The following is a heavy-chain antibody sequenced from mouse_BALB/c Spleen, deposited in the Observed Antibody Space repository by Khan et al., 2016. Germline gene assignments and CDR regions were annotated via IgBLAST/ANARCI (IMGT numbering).Heavy chain of an antibody. CDR3: ACDVPNYAMEY. CDR2: IIYSGST. J-gene: IGHJ4*01. V-gene: IGHV3-2*02. CDR1: GYSITSDYA. Sequence: EVQLVESGPGLMKPSQSLSLTCTVTGYSITSDYAWNWIRQFPGNKLEWMGYIIYSGSTTYTPSLKSRISITRDTSKNQFFLQLNSVTIEDTATYYGACDVPNYAMEYWGQGTSVTVSS. D-gene: IGHD2-3*01.